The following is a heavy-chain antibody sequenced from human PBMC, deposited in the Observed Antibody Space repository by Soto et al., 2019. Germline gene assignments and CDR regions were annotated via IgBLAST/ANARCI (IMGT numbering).Heavy chain of an antibody. J-gene: IGHJ5*02. V-gene: IGHV3-30*18. CDR3: AKDMIHNTVTKCGS. Sequence: QVQLVESGGGVVQPGRSLRLSCAASGFTFSSYGMHWVRQAPGKGLEWVAVISYHGNDKYYADSVKGRITISRDNFKSTQYLQLSSLRAEYTAIYFCAKDMIHNTVTKCGSWGQGTLVTGSS. CDR2: ISYHGNDK. CDR1: GFTFSSYG. D-gene: IGHD4-17*01.